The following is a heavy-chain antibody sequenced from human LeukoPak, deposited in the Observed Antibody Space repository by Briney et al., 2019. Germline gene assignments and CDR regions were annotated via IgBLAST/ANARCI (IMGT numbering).Heavy chain of an antibody. J-gene: IGHJ4*02. V-gene: IGHV3-30*04. D-gene: IGHD6-19*01. Sequence: PGRSLRLSCAASGFTFSSYAMHWVRQAPGKGLEWVAIISYDGSYKYYADSVKGRFTVSRDNSKNTLYLQMNSLRAEDTAVYYCARRESSGWYVDYWGQGTLVTVSS. CDR3: ARRESSGWYVDY. CDR1: GFTFSSYA. CDR2: ISYDGSYK.